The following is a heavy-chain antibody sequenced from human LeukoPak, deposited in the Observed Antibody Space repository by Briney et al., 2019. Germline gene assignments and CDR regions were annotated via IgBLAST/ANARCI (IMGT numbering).Heavy chain of an antibody. CDR1: GFTFSSYA. V-gene: IGHV3-23*01. J-gene: IGHJ4*02. CDR2: ISGNGETT. D-gene: IGHD1-14*01. Sequence: GGSLRLSCAASGFTFSSYAMTWVRQAPGKGLEWVSVISGNGETTYYAGSVQGRFTISRDNSKNTLYLQLNSLRAEDTAVYYCAIETEPGFDYWGQGTLVTVSS. CDR3: AIETEPGFDY.